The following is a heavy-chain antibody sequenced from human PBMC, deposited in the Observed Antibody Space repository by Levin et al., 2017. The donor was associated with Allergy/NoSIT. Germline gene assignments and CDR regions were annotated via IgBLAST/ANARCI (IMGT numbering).Heavy chain of an antibody. Sequence: GGSLRLSCAASGFNVRSSYMSWVRQSPRKGLEWVSMIYSDGTTLYADSVKGRFTISRDTSKNPVYLQMTSLRADDTAKYYCARDRAEYDILTGYLNWGQGTLVTVSS. CDR3: ARDRAEYDILTGYLN. CDR1: GFNVRSSY. D-gene: IGHD3-9*01. J-gene: IGHJ4*02. V-gene: IGHV3-53*01. CDR2: IYSDGTT.